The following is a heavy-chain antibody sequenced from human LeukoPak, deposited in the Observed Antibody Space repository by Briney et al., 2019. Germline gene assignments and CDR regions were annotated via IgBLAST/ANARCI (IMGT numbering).Heavy chain of an antibody. J-gene: IGHJ4*02. CDR1: GYTFTSYG. V-gene: IGHV1-18*04. CDR3: ARKEEQLAFDY. CDR2: ISAYNGNT. Sequence: GASVKVSCKASGYTFTSYGISWVRQAPGQGLEWMGWISAYNGNTHYAQRLQGRVTITTDTSTSTAYMELRSLRSDDTAMYYCARKEEQLAFDYWGQGTLVTVSS. D-gene: IGHD6-13*01.